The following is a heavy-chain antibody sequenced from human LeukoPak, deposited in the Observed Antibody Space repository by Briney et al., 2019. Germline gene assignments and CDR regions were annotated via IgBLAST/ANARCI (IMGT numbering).Heavy chain of an antibody. J-gene: IGHJ4*02. CDR3: ARTDPGGSSFDY. Sequence: GASVKVSCKASGYTFTSYDINWVRQATGQGLEWMGWMNPNSGNTGYAQKFQGRVTITTDESTSTAYMELSSLRSEDTAVYYCARTDPGGSSFDYWGQGTLVTVSS. V-gene: IGHV1-8*01. CDR2: MNPNSGNT. CDR1: GYTFTSYD. D-gene: IGHD5-12*01.